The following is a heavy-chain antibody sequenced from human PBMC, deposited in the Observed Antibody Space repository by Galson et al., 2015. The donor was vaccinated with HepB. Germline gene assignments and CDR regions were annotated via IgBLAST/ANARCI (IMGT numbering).Heavy chain of an antibody. V-gene: IGHV5-51*01. CDR1: GHNFASYW. J-gene: IGHJ6*02. D-gene: IGHD6-25*01. Sequence: QSGAEVKKPGESLKISCEGSGHNFASYWIAWVRQMPGKGLEWMGIIYPGDHDIRYSPSFQGLVTFSVDKSINTAYLEWGSLNVSAPAIYYCAKFRTVRAAANGLDVWGQGTTVIVSS. CDR3: AKFRTVRAAANGLDV. CDR2: IYPGDHDI.